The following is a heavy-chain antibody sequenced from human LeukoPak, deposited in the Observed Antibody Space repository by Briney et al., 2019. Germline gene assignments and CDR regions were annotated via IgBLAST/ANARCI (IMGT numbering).Heavy chain of an antibody. V-gene: IGHV3-48*03. CDR3: AREKQYYDILTGYSGYYYGMDV. CDR1: GFTFSSYE. Sequence: GGSLRLSCAASGFTFSSYEMNWVRQAPGKGLEGVSYISSRGSTIYYADSVKGRFTISRDNAKNSLYLQMNSLRAEDTAVYYCAREKQYYDILTGYSGYYYGMDVWGQGTTVTVSS. D-gene: IGHD3-9*01. J-gene: IGHJ6*02. CDR2: ISSRGSTI.